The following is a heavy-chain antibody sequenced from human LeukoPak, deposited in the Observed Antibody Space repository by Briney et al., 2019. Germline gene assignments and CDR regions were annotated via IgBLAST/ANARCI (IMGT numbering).Heavy chain of an antibody. D-gene: IGHD2/OR15-2a*01. V-gene: IGHV3-23*01. CDR1: GFTFSIYA. CDR3: AKGGNIRILDYYYYMDV. J-gene: IGHJ6*03. CDR2: ISGRGDST. Sequence: GGSLRLSCAGSGFTFSIYAMTWVRQAPGKGLEGVSRISGRGDSTNYADSVKGRFTISRDNSKNTLYMQMNSLKVEDTAVYYCAKGGNIRILDYYYYMDVWGKGTTVTVSS.